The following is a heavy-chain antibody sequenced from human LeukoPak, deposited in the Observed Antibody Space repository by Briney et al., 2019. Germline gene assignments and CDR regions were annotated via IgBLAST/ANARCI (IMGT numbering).Heavy chain of an antibody. D-gene: IGHD6-19*01. CDR3: ARVSSGWYLGPHFDY. Sequence: ASVKVSCKASGYTFTSYDINWVRQATGQGLEWMGWMSPNSGNTGYAQKFQGRVTMTRNTSISTAYMELSSLRSEDTAVYYCARVSSGWYLGPHFDYWGQGTLVTVSS. J-gene: IGHJ4*02. CDR1: GYTFTSYD. V-gene: IGHV1-8*01. CDR2: MSPNSGNT.